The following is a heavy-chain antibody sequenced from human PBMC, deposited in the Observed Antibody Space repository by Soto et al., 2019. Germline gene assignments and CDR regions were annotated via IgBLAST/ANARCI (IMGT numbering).Heavy chain of an antibody. CDR2: INPNSGNT. CDR3: ARGIKYGDYSRWFDP. V-gene: IGHV1-8*02. D-gene: IGHD4-17*01. J-gene: IGHJ5*02. Sequence: ASVKVSCKASGYTFTCYYMHWVRQATVQGFDYLGWINPNSGNTGYVKKFQGRVTMTRDTSMSTAYMELSSLRSEDTALYYCARGIKYGDYSRWFDPWGPGTLVTVSS. CDR1: GYTFTCYY.